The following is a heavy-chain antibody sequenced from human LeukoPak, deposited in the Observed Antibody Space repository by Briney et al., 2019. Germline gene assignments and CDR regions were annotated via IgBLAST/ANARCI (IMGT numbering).Heavy chain of an antibody. D-gene: IGHD3-22*01. J-gene: IGHJ4*02. CDR2: IKPDGSEK. V-gene: IGHV3-7*01. CDR1: HFTFTTYW. Sequence: GGSLRLSCAASHFTFTTYWMSWARQAPGKGLEWVANIKPDGSEKYYADSVKGRFTISRDNTKNSLSLQMNSLRAEDTAMYYCAREFNSFLADRSGCQCLFMSWGQGILVTVSS. CDR3: AREFNSFLADRSGCQCLFMS.